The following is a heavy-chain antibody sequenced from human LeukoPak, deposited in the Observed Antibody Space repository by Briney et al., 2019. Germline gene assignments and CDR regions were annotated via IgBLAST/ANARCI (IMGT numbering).Heavy chain of an antibody. D-gene: IGHD3-10*01. V-gene: IGHV4-30-4*01. J-gene: IGHJ3*02. CDR1: GGSISSGDYY. CDR3: ARGETYYYGSGSYLYPQSGAFDI. Sequence: SETLSVTCTVSGGSISSGDYYWSWIRQPPGKGLEWIGYIYYSGSTYYNPSLKSRVTISVDTSKNQFSLKLSSVTAADTAVYYCARGETYYYGSGSYLYPQSGAFDIWGQGTMVTVSS. CDR2: IYYSGST.